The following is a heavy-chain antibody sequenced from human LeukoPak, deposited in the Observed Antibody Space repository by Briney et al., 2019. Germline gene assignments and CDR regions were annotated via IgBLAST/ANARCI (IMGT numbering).Heavy chain of an antibody. D-gene: IGHD5-12*01. CDR3: ARDHIVATRGFDY. Sequence: GASVKVSCKASGYTFTGYYMHWVRQAPGQGLEWMGWINPNSGGTNYAQKFQGRVTMTRDTSISTAYMELSRLRSDDTAVYYCARDHIVATRGFDYWGQGTLVTVSS. CDR1: GYTFTGYY. V-gene: IGHV1-2*02. J-gene: IGHJ4*02. CDR2: INPNSGGT.